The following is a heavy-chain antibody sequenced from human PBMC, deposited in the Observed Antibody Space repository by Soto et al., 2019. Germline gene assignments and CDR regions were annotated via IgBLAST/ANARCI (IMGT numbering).Heavy chain of an antibody. J-gene: IGHJ4*02. CDR1: GGSISSGGYY. D-gene: IGHD6-19*01. V-gene: IGHV4-31*03. Sequence: SEALSLTCTVSGGSISSGGYYWSWIRQHPGKGLEWIGYIYYSGSTYYNPSLKSRVTISVDTSKNQFSLKLSSVTAADTAVYYCAREQVAGTNYFDYWGQATLVTVSS. CDR3: AREQVAGTNYFDY. CDR2: IYYSGST.